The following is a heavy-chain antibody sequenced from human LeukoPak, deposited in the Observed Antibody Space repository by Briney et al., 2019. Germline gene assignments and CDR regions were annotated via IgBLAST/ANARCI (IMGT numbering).Heavy chain of an antibody. CDR2: IYYSGST. Sequence: SETLSLTCTVSGGSISSSSYYWGWIRQPPGKGLEWIGSIYYSGSTYYNPSLKSRVTISVDTSKNQFSLKLSSVTAADTAVYYCARDMSDTAMVKGAFDIWGQGTMVTVSS. J-gene: IGHJ3*02. D-gene: IGHD5-18*01. CDR3: ARDMSDTAMVKGAFDI. CDR1: GGSISSSSYY. V-gene: IGHV4-39*07.